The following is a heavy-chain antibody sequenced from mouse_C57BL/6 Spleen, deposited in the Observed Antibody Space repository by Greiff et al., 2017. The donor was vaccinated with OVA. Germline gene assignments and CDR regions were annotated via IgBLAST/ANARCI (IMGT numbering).Heavy chain of an antibody. V-gene: IGHV1-81*01. Sequence: VQLQQSGAELARPGASVKLSCKASGYTFTSYGISWVKQRTGQGLEWIGEIYPRSGNTYYNEKFKGKATLTADKSSSTAYMELRSLTSEDSAVYFCGTGRFAYWGQGTLVTVSA. CDR1: GYTFTSYG. D-gene: IGHD4-1*01. CDR3: GTGRFAY. CDR2: IYPRSGNT. J-gene: IGHJ3*01.